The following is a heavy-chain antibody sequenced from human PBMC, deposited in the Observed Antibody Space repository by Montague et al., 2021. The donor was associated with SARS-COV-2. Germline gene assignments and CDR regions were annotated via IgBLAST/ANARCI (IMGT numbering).Heavy chain of an antibody. CDR3: ARVGRGSSWYEVAFDI. CDR2: IYNSGST. CDR1: GGSISRYS. J-gene: IGHJ3*02. Sequence: SDTLSLTCTVSGGSISRYSWTWIRQPPGKGLEWIGYIYNSGSTNYNPSFTSRVTISVDTSKNQFSLKLSSVAAADTAVYYCARVGRGSSWYEVAFDIWGQGTMVTVSS. V-gene: IGHV4-59*07. D-gene: IGHD6-13*01.